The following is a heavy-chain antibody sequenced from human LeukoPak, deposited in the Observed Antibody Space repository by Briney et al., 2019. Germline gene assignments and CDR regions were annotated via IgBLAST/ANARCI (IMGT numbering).Heavy chain of an antibody. V-gene: IGHV1-18*01. D-gene: IGHD3-10*01. CDR1: GYNFISYG. J-gene: IGHJ2*01. CDR3: ARCRELRAGWYFDF. Sequence: ASVKVSCKTSGYNFISYGVSWVRQAPGQGLEWMGWISAHTGNTDYAQRFQGRLSMTRDTSTNTVYMELRSLRSDDTAIYYCARCRELRAGWYFDFWGRGTLVTVSS. CDR2: ISAHTGNT.